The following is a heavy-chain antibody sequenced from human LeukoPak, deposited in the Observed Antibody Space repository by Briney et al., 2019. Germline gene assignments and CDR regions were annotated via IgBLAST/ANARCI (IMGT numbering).Heavy chain of an antibody. D-gene: IGHD4-11*01. V-gene: IGHV4-59*08. CDR2: IYYSGST. CDR3: ARRSNNGWYFDL. J-gene: IGHJ2*01. CDR1: GGSISSYY. Sequence: NPSETLSLTCTVSGGSISSYYWSWIRQPPGKGLEWIGYIYYSGSTNYNPSLKSRVTISVDTSKNQFSLKLSSVTDADTALYYCARRSNNGWYFDLWGRGTLVTVSS.